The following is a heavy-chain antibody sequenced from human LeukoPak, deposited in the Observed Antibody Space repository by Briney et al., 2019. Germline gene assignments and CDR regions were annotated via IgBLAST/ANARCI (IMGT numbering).Heavy chain of an antibody. D-gene: IGHD1-26*01. CDR1: GYTFTAYY. V-gene: IGHV1-2*02. Sequence: GASVKVSCKASGYTFTAYYLHWVRLAPGQGLEWMGWINPDSGDTNYAQKFQGRVTLTRDTSISAAHMELNRLQSDDTAVYYCARDRASISSHNWFDPWGQGTLVTVSS. J-gene: IGHJ5*02. CDR2: INPDSGDT. CDR3: ARDRASISSHNWFDP.